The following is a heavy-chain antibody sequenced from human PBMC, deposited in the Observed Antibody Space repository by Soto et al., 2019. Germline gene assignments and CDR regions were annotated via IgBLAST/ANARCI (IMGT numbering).Heavy chain of an antibody. D-gene: IGHD3-3*01. CDR2: ISSSSYI. CDR3: ARDNSSGYYHFDS. Sequence: GGSLRLSCAASGFTFSSYSMNWVRQAPGKGLEWVSSISSSSYIYYADSVKGRFTISRDNAKNSLYLQMNSLRAEDTAVYYCARDNSSGYYHFDSWGQGTLVTVSS. V-gene: IGHV3-21*01. CDR1: GFTFSSYS. J-gene: IGHJ4*02.